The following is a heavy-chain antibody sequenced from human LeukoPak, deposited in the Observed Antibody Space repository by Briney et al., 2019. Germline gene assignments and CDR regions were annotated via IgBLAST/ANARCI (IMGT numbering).Heavy chain of an antibody. V-gene: IGHV3-21*01. CDR1: GFTFSSYG. Sequence: GGSLRLSCAASGFTFSSYGVSWVRQAPGKGLEWVSSISSSSSYIYYADSVKGRFTISRDNAKNSLYLQMNSLRAEDTAVYYCARTRDGYNTNWFDPWGQGTLVTVSS. J-gene: IGHJ5*02. D-gene: IGHD5-24*01. CDR3: ARTRDGYNTNWFDP. CDR2: ISSSSSYI.